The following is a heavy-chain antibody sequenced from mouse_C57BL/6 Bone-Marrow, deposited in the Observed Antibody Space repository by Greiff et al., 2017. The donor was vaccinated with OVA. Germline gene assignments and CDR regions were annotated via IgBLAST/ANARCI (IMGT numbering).Heavy chain of an antibody. CDR1: GFTFSSYG. Sequence: EVQRVESGGDLVKPGGSLKLSCAASGFTFSSYGMSWVRQTPDKRLEWVATISSGGSYTYYPDSVKGRFTNSRDNAKNTLYLQMSSLKAEDTAMYYCARHERYSFDYWGQGTTLTVSS. CDR3: ARHERYSFDY. J-gene: IGHJ2*01. V-gene: IGHV5-6*01. CDR2: ISSGGSYT.